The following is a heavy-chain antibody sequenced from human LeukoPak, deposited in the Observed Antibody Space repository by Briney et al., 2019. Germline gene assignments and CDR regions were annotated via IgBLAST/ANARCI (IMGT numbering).Heavy chain of an antibody. CDR1: GFIFNNYA. CDR2: ISWNSGSI. D-gene: IGHD6-19*01. CDR3: AKDNRRHYTSGPNPDSLH. J-gene: IGHJ4*02. V-gene: IGHV3-9*01. Sequence: PGVSLRLSCAGSGFIFNNYAMHWVRQPPGKGLEWVSGISWNSGSIDYADSVKGRFTISRDNAKNSLYLQVNSLRVEDTAFYYCAKDNRRHYTSGPNPDSLHWGQGALVTVSS.